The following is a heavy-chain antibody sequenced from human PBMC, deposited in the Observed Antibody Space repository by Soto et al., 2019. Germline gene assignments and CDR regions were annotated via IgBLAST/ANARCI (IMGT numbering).Heavy chain of an antibody. J-gene: IGHJ5*02. Sequence: QVQLQESGPGLVETSETLSLTCTVSGGSISTYYGSWIRQPPGKGLEWIGYISYSGRTKYNSPLKSRATISVDRSRNQFSLKVSSVTAADTAVYYAARVSGGWIDPWGQGTLVTVFS. CDR3: ARVSGGWIDP. CDR1: GGSISTYY. CDR2: ISYSGRT. D-gene: IGHD1-1*01. V-gene: IGHV4-59*01.